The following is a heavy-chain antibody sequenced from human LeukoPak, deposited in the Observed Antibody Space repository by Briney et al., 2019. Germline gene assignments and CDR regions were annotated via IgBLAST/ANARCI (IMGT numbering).Heavy chain of an antibody. CDR3: ARADSSSWFRHHY. CDR1: GYTFTDYY. D-gene: IGHD6-13*01. V-gene: IGHV7-4-1*02. CDR2: INTNTGNP. J-gene: IGHJ4*02. Sequence: ASVKVSCKASGYTFTDYYMHWVRQAPGQGLEWMGWINTNTGNPTYAQGFTGRFVFSLDTSVSTAYLQISSLKAEDTAVYYCARADSSSWFRHHYWGQGTLVTVSS.